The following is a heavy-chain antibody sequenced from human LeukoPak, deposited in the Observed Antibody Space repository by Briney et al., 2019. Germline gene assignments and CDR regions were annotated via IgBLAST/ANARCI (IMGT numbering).Heavy chain of an antibody. Sequence: PGGSLRLSCAASGFTFSSYAMSWVRQAPGKGLEWVSAISGSGGSTYYADSVKGRFTISRDNSKNTLYLQMNSLRAEDTAVYYCAKDFGRAIDYVWGSYRYPPLGYWGQGTLVTVSS. CDR3: AKDFGRAIDYVWGSYRYPPLGY. J-gene: IGHJ4*02. CDR2: ISGSGGST. V-gene: IGHV3-23*01. D-gene: IGHD3-16*02. CDR1: GFTFSSYA.